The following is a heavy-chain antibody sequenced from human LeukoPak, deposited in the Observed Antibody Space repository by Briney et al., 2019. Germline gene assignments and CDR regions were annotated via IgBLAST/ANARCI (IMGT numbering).Heavy chain of an antibody. CDR1: GFRFSSYA. Sequence: GGSLRLSCAASGFRFSSYAMSWVRQAPGKGLEWVSVIYSGGSTYYADSVKGRFTISRDNSKNTLYLQMNSLRAEDTAVYYCAREPYDSSGYYYDYWGQGTLVTVSS. V-gene: IGHV3-66*01. D-gene: IGHD3-22*01. CDR3: AREPYDSSGYYYDY. CDR2: IYSGGST. J-gene: IGHJ4*02.